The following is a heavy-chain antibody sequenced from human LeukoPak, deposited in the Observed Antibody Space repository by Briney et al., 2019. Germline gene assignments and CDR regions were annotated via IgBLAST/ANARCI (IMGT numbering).Heavy chain of an antibody. V-gene: IGHV4-39*01. CDR2: IYYSGST. D-gene: IGHD2-2*01. CDR3: ARPGVPAAISH. CDR1: GGSISSSSYY. Sequence: SETLSLTCTVSGGSISSSSYYWGWIRQPPGKGLEWIGSIYYSGSTYYNPSLKSRVTISVDTSKNQFSLKLSSVTAADTAVYYCARPGVPAAISHWGQGTLVTVSS. J-gene: IGHJ4*02.